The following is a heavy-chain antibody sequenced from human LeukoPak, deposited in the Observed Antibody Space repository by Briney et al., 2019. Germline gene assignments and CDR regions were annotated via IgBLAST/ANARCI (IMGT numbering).Heavy chain of an antibody. CDR3: ARGYSSSWYRQNY. J-gene: IGHJ4*02. V-gene: IGHV4-61*01. Sequence: SETLSLTCTVSGYSISSGYYWGWIRQPPGKGLEWIGYIYYSGSTNYNPSLKSRVTISVDTSKNQFSLKLSSVTAADTAVYYCARGYSSSWYRQNYWGQGTLVTVSS. CDR2: IYYSGST. D-gene: IGHD6-13*01. CDR1: GYSISSGYY.